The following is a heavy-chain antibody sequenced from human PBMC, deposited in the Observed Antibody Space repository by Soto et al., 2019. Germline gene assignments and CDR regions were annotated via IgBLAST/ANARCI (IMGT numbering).Heavy chain of an antibody. V-gene: IGHV1-8*01. Sequence: ASVKVSCKASGYTFTSYDINWLRQATGQGLEWMGWMNPNSGNTGYAQKFQGRVTMTRNTSISTAYMELSSLRSEDTAVYYCARGQIHGDYRSKLPSFDDWGQETLVTVSS. CDR3: ARGQIHGDYRSKLPSFDD. J-gene: IGHJ4*02. CDR2: MNPNSGNT. CDR1: GYTFTSYD. D-gene: IGHD6-13*01.